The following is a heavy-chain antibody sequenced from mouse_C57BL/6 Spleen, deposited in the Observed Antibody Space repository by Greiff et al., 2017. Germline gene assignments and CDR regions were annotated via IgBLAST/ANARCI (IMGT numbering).Heavy chain of an antibody. CDR2: IYPGSGST. V-gene: IGHV1-55*01. CDR1: GYTFTSYW. CDR3: AREGYYYGSRYGCFDV. J-gene: IGHJ1*01. D-gene: IGHD1-1*01. Sequence: QVQLQQPGAELVKPGASVKMSCKASGYTFTSYWITWVKQRPGQGLEWIGDIYPGSGSTNYNEKFKSKATLTVDTSSSTAYMQLSSLTSEDSAVYYCAREGYYYGSRYGCFDVWGAGTTVTVSS.